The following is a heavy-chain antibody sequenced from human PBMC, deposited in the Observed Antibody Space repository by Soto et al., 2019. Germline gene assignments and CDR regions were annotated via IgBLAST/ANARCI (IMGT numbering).Heavy chain of an antibody. V-gene: IGHV1-69*01. J-gene: IGHJ6*02. CDR2: IIPILNTA. Sequence: QVHLVQSGAEVKKPGSSVRVSCKTSGGTFSSYSFTWVRQPPGQGLEWMGEIIPILNTANFAQKFQSRVTITADEPTSTVYMELSSLSPDDTAVYYCARVDYDSTYGFYYYGLDVWGQGNKVTVSS. CDR3: ARVDYDSTYGFYYYGLDV. D-gene: IGHD3-16*01. CDR1: GGTFSSYS.